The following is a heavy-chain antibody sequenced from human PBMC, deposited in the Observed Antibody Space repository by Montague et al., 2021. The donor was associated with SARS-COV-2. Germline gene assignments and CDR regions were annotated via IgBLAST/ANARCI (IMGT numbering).Heavy chain of an antibody. D-gene: IGHD3-9*01. Sequence: SETLSLTCTVSVGSISSSSYYWVRNRQPPGQELDWIVCIYYSSSTYYTLTLKIRVTISAATSKNQFSLKLSSATAAATSVYYCARDGSCRFEILIGPRHYYYGMDVWGQGTTVTVSS. CDR2: IYYSSST. CDR1: VGSISSSSYY. CDR3: ARDGSCRFEILIGPRHYYYGMDV. J-gene: IGHJ6*02. V-gene: IGHV4-39*07.